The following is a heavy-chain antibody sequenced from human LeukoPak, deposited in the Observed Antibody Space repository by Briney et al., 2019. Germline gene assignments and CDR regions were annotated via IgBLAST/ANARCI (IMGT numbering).Heavy chain of an antibody. CDR2: ISAYNGNT. CDR3: ARVEEVRGGITSFDY. CDR1: GYTFTSYA. V-gene: IGHV1-18*01. D-gene: IGHD3-10*01. Sequence: GASVKVSFKASGYTFTSYAISWVRQAPGQGLEWMGWISAYNGNTNYAQKVQGRVTVTTDTSTSTAYMELRRLTSDDTAVYYCARVEEVRGGITSFDYWGQGTLVTVSS. J-gene: IGHJ4*02.